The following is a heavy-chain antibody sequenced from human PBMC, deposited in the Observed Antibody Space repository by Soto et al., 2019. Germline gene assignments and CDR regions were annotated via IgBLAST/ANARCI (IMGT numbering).Heavy chain of an antibody. V-gene: IGHV3-66*01. D-gene: IGHD3-22*01. J-gene: IGHJ4*02. CDR2: IYSGGYT. CDR1: GFDVSNTG. Sequence: GESLKISCAASGFDVSNTGMSWVRQAPGKGLEWVSVIYSGGYTNYADSVKGRFIVSRDSPKNTLYLQMDSLRAEDTAVYYCAREAIIVIAAPQYYFAYWGQGTLVTVSS. CDR3: AREAIIVIAAPQYYFAY.